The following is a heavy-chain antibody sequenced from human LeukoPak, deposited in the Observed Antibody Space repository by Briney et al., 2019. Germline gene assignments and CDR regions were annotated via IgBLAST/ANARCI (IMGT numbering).Heavy chain of an antibody. CDR1: GFTFSSYG. V-gene: IGHV3-33*01. D-gene: IGHD2-15*01. CDR2: IWYDGSNK. J-gene: IGHJ4*02. Sequence: GRSLRLSCAASGFTFSSYGMHWVRQAPGKGLEWVAVIWYDGSNKYYADSVKGRFTISRDNAKNTVYLQMSSLRVEDTAVYYCARGRPHLLPDSWGQGTLVTVSS. CDR3: ARGRPHLLPDS.